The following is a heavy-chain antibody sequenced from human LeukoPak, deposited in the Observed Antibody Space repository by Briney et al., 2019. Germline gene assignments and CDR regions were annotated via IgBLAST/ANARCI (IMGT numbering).Heavy chain of an antibody. CDR3: ARERDGYNFRSYAFDI. CDR2: IYPGGSDT. Sequence: GESLKISCKGSGYSFTSYWIGWVRQMPGKGLEWMGIIYPGGSDTRYSPSFQGQVTISADKSISTAYLQWSSLKASDTAMYYCARERDGYNFRSYAFDIWGQGTMVTVSS. D-gene: IGHD5-24*01. CDR1: GYSFTSYW. V-gene: IGHV5-51*01. J-gene: IGHJ3*02.